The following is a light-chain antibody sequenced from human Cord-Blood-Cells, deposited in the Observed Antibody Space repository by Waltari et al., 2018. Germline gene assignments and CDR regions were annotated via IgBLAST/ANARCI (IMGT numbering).Light chain of an antibody. CDR1: QSVLYSSNNKNY. V-gene: IGKV4-1*01. CDR2: WAS. J-gene: IGKJ4*01. Sequence: DIVMTPSPDPLACSVGEGAPINLPSSQSVLYSSNNKNYLAWYQQKPGQPPKLLIYWASTRESGVPDRFSGSGSGTDFTLTISSLQAEDVAVYYCQQYYSTPLTFGGGTKVEIK. CDR3: QQYYSTPLT.